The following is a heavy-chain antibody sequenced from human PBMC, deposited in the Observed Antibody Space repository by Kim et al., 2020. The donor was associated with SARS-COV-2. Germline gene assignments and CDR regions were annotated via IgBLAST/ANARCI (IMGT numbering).Heavy chain of an antibody. CDR2: TFYRSKWYN. CDR1: GDSVSSSSAA. D-gene: IGHD2-21*02. CDR3: AREDYGGDSRGFDY. V-gene: IGHV6-1*01. J-gene: IGHJ4*02. Sequence: SQTLSLTCAISGDSVSSSSAASNWVRQSPSRGLEWLGRTFYRSKWYNEYALSVKSRITINPDTSKNQFSLQLNSVSPEDTAVYYCAREDYGGDSRGFDYWGQGTLVTVSS.